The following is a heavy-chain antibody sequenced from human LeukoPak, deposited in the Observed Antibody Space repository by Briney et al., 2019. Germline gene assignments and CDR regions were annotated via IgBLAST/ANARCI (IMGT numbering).Heavy chain of an antibody. CDR3: ARDSTPTYYSGTYYFEY. Sequence: GASVKVSCKASGSTFTGYYMHWVRQAPGQGLEWMGIINPSGGSTTYAQKFQGRVTMTRDTSTSTVYMELSSLRSEDTAVYYCARDSTPTYYSGTYYFEYWGQGTLVTVSS. CDR2: INPSGGST. CDR1: GSTFTGYY. J-gene: IGHJ4*02. V-gene: IGHV1-46*01. D-gene: IGHD1-26*01.